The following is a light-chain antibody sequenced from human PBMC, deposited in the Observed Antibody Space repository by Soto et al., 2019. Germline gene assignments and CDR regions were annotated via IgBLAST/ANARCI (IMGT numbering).Light chain of an antibody. V-gene: IGLV2-14*03. J-gene: IGLJ1*01. CDR2: DAS. CDR1: SNDVGGYNY. CDR3: SSYTGSSTYV. Sequence: QSVLAQPASVSGSPGQSITISCTGTSNDVGGYNYVSWYQQHPGKAPKLMIYDASNRPSGVSNRFSGSKSANTASLTISGLQTEDESDYYCSSYTGSSTYVFGTGTKVTVL.